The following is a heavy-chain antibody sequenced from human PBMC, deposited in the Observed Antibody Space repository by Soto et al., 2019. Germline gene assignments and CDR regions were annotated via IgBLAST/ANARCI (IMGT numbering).Heavy chain of an antibody. J-gene: IGHJ4*02. D-gene: IGHD3-16*01. CDR3: ARGLDDYIWGSHGH. V-gene: IGHV3-21*01. Sequence: PGGSLRLSCAASGFTFSSYSMNWVRQAPGKGLEWVSSISSSSSYIYYADSVKGRFTISRDNAKNSLYLQMNSLRAEDTAVYYCARGLDDYIWGSHGHWGQGTLVTVSS. CDR2: ISSSSSYI. CDR1: GFTFSSYS.